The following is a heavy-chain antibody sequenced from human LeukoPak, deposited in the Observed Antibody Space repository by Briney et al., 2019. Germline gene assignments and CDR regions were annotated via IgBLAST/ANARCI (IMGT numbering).Heavy chain of an antibody. V-gene: IGHV3-7*01. CDR1: GFTFSSYW. J-gene: IGHJ4*02. D-gene: IGHD5-24*01. Sequence: GGSLRLSCAASGFTFSSYWMSWVRQAPGKGLEGVANIKQDGSEKYYVDSVKGRFTISRDNAKNSLYLQMNSLRAEDTAVYYCARGGLGSVILERYCFDYWGQGTLVTVSS. CDR2: IKQDGSEK. CDR3: ARGGLGSVILERYCFDY.